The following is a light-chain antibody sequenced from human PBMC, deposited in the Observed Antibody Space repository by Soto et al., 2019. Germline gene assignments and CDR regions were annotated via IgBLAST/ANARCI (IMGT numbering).Light chain of an antibody. CDR1: QSVSSN. V-gene: IGKV3-15*01. CDR3: QQYNNWPPYT. Sequence: EIVMTQSPATLSVSPGERATLSCRASQSVSSNLAWYQHKPGQAPRLLIYGASTRATGIPARFSGSGSGTEFNLTISSLQSEDFAVYYCQQYNNWPPYTFGQGTKLEIK. J-gene: IGKJ2*01. CDR2: GAS.